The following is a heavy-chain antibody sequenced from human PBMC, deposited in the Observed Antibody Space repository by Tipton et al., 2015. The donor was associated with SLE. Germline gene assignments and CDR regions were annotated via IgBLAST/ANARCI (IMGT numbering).Heavy chain of an antibody. CDR3: ARDGTGYCSDTSCYFVKY. CDR1: GYTFTSYG. CDR2: ITPYNGIT. Sequence: QVQLVQSGSELKKPGASVKVSCKASGYTFTSYGIGWVRRAPGQGLEWMGWITPYNGITDYARKLQGRVTMTTDTSTSTVYMELRNLRSADTAVYFCARDGTGYCSDTSCYFVKYWGQGTLVTVSS. V-gene: IGHV1-18*01. D-gene: IGHD2-2*01. J-gene: IGHJ4*02.